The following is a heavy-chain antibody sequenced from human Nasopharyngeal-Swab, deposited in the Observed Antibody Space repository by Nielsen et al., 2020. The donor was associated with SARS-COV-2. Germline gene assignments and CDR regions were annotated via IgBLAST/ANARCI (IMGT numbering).Heavy chain of an antibody. V-gene: IGHV3-9*01. J-gene: IGHJ4*02. Sequence: SLKISCAASGFTFDDYAMHWVRQAPGKGLEWVSGISCNSGSIGYADSVKGRFTISRDNAKNSLYLQMNSLRAEDTALYYCAKVSDSSGPADYCGQGTLVTVSS. CDR1: GFTFDDYA. D-gene: IGHD3-22*01. CDR3: AKVSDSSGPADY. CDR2: ISCNSGSI.